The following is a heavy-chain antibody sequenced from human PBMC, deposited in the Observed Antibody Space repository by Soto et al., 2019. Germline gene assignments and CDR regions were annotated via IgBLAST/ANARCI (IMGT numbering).Heavy chain of an antibody. CDR1: GFTFSTYG. V-gene: IGHV3-30*18. J-gene: IGHJ6*02. Sequence: GSLRLSCAASGFTFSTYGMHWVRQAPGKGPQWVAIISYDGILKYYADSVKGRFTISRDTSKGAVYLQMNSLTPEDTAVYYCAKDFKVSGGHYGSLNYYYGMDVWGQGTTVTVSS. CDR3: AKDFKVSGGHYGSLNYYYGMDV. CDR2: ISYDGILK. D-gene: IGHD3-10*01.